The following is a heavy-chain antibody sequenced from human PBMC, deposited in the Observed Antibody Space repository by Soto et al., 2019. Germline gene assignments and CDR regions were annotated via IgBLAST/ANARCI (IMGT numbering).Heavy chain of an antibody. J-gene: IGHJ4*02. D-gene: IGHD1-26*01. CDR2: IYYSGST. CDR3: ARGEWESYYQDS. CDR1: CGSISRSGFY. Sequence: TLSLTCTVSCGSISRSGFYWIWIRQHPGKGLEWIGYIYYSGSTYSNPSLKSRITMSVDTSKNQFSLNLSSVTAADTAMYSCARGEWESYYQDSWGQGTLVTVSS. V-gene: IGHV4-31*03.